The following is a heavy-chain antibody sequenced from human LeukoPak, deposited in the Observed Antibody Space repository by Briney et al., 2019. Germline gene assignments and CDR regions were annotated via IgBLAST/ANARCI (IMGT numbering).Heavy chain of an antibody. CDR2: INSDGSST. J-gene: IGHJ4*02. D-gene: IGHD5-18*01. V-gene: IGHV3-74*01. CDR1: GFTFSSYS. Sequence: GGSLRLSCAASGFTFSSYSMNWVRQAPGKGLVWVSRINSDGSSTSYADSVKGRFTISRDNAKNTLYLQMNSLRAEDTAVYYCARAEEELWPDYWGQGTLVTVSS. CDR3: ARAEEELWPDY.